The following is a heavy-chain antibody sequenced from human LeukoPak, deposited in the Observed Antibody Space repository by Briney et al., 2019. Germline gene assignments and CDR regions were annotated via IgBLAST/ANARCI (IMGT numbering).Heavy chain of an antibody. Sequence: PGGSLRLSCAASGFTFSSYSMNWVRQAPGKGLEWVSYISHNSRTMHYADSVKGRLTISRDDAKNSLFPQMNSPRDEDTAVYYCVRGYPLGVATFDSWGQGTLVIVSS. V-gene: IGHV3-48*02. CDR3: VRGYPLGVATFDS. CDR1: GFTFSSYS. D-gene: IGHD3-10*01. J-gene: IGHJ4*02. CDR2: ISHNSRTM.